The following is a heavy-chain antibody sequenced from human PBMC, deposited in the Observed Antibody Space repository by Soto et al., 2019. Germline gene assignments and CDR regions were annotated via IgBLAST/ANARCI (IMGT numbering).Heavy chain of an antibody. CDR1: GYTFSAYY. CDR3: ARGGTFAYDTSGYSVY. V-gene: IGHV1-2*02. J-gene: IGHJ4*02. D-gene: IGHD3-22*01. Sequence: ASVKVSCKTSGYTFSAYYLHWVRQAPGQGLEWMGWINPKSGGTLYAQKFQGRVTMTRDTSISTAYMELSRLRSDDTAVYYCARGGTFAYDTSGYSVYWGQGTLVTVSS. CDR2: INPKSGGT.